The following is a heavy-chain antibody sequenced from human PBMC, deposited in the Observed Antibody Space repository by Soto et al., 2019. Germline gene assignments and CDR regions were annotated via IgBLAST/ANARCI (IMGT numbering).Heavy chain of an antibody. D-gene: IGHD3-9*01. CDR3: ARERTYFGDY. J-gene: IGHJ4*02. CDR1: GYTFTSYD. CDR2: MNPNSGNT. V-gene: IGHV1-8*02. Sequence: QVQLVQSGAEVKKPGASVKVSCKASGYTFTSYDINWVRQATGQGLEWMGWMNPNSGNTGYAQKLQGRVTMTRNTSVSTAYMELSSLRSEDTVVYYFARERTYFGDYGGQETLVTVS.